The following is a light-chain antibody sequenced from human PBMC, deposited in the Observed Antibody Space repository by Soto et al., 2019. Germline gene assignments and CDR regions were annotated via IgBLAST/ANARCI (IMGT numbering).Light chain of an antibody. CDR3: QHYDNLPRYT. V-gene: IGKV1-39*01. CDR2: GTS. Sequence: EIQMTQSPSSLSASVGDRVTLTCRASHTIATYLNWYQQKAGRVPEVLIYGTSTLQPGVPSRFTGSGYGTDFTLTINNVQPEDFATYYCQHYDNLPRYTFGLGTKLEIK. CDR1: HTIATY. J-gene: IGKJ2*01.